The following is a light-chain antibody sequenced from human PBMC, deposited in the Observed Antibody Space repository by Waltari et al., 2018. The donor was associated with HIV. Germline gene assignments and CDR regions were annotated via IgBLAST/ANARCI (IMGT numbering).Light chain of an antibody. Sequence: IVMTQTPLSLSVTPGQPASISCKSSESLLHSDGKTYLFWYLQKAGQPPQLLIFEVSTRFSGVPDRFSGSGSGTDFTLRISRLEAGDVGIYYCMQSMKLPLTFGQGTRLDIK. CDR3: MQSMKLPLT. J-gene: IGKJ5*01. CDR1: ESLLHSDGKTY. V-gene: IGKV2D-29*01. CDR2: EVS.